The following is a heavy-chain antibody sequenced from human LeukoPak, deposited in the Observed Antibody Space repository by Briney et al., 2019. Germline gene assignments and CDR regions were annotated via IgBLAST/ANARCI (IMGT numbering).Heavy chain of an antibody. D-gene: IGHD3-22*01. J-gene: IGHJ4*02. CDR2: ISRSSSSI. Sequence: PGGSLRLSCAASGFSFSTYTMNWVRQAPGKGLEWVSSISRSSSSIYYADSVKGRFTISRDNAKNSLYLQMNGLRAEDTAVYFCARISGFSGLAFDYWGQGTLVTVSS. CDR1: GFSFSTYT. V-gene: IGHV3-21*01. CDR3: ARISGFSGLAFDY.